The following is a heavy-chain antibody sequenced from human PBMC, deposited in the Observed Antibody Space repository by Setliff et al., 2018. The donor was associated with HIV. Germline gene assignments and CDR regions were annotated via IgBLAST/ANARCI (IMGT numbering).Heavy chain of an antibody. V-gene: IGHV3-7*03. Sequence: PGGSLRLSCVASGLTFNRYWMSWVRQVPGKGLEWVSNIKFDGSESHYADSVKGRFIASTDNAKNSLYLQMNCLKTEDTAVYYCAASEDGDCHTTNCANWFDPWGQGTLVTVSS. D-gene: IGHD2-2*01. CDR2: IKFDGSES. CDR3: AASEDGDCHTTNCANWFDP. CDR1: GLTFNRYW. J-gene: IGHJ5*02.